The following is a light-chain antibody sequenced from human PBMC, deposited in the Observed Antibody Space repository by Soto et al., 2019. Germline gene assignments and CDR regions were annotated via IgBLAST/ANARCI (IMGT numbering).Light chain of an antibody. J-gene: IGKJ2*03. CDR2: GAS. Sequence: EIVLTQSPGTLSLSPGESATLSCRASQSVSSTNLAWYQQKPGQSPRLVMFGASSRATGIPDRFSGSGSGTDFTHTISRLEPEDFAVYYCQQYGSSPVSFGQGTKLEIK. V-gene: IGKV3-20*01. CDR1: QSVSSTN. CDR3: QQYGSSPVS.